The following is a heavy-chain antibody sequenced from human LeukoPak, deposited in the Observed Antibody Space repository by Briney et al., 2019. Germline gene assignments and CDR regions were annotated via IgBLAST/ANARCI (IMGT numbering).Heavy chain of an antibody. D-gene: IGHD6-13*01. CDR3: ARIWVGAAAGVYYYYMDV. Sequence: GASVKVSFKASGYTFTSYGISWVRQAPGQGLEWMGWISAYNGNTNYAQKLQGRVTMTTDTSTSTAYMELRSLRSDDTAVYYCARIWVGAAAGVYYYYMDVWGKGTTVTVSS. CDR1: GYTFTSYG. V-gene: IGHV1-18*01. J-gene: IGHJ6*03. CDR2: ISAYNGNT.